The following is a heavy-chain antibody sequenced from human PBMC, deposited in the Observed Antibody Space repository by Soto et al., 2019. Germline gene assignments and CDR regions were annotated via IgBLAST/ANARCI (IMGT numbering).Heavy chain of an antibody. CDR1: GYTFTSYY. V-gene: IGHV1-46*03. CDR3: ARASYGDYSLGAFDI. Sequence: QVQLVQSGAEVKKPGASVKVSCKASGYTFTSYYMHWVRQAPGQGLEWMGIINPSGGSTSYAQKFQGRVTMTRDTSTSTVYMELSSLRSEDTAVYYCARASYGDYSLGAFDIWGQGTMVTVSS. D-gene: IGHD4-17*01. J-gene: IGHJ3*02. CDR2: INPSGGST.